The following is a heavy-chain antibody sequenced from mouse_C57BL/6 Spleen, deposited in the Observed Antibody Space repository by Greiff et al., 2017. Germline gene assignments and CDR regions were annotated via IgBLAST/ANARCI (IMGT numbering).Heavy chain of an antibody. J-gene: IGHJ4*01. CDR1: GFTFSSYG. D-gene: IGHD2-10*02. CDR3: ARHFRYGNYVDYAMDY. CDR2: ISSGGSYT. V-gene: IGHV5-6*01. Sequence: EVQLVEPGGDLVKPGGSLKLSCAASGFTFSSYGMSWVRQTPDKRLEWVATISSGGSYTYYPDSVKGRFTISRDNAKNALYLQMSSLKSEDTAMYYCARHFRYGNYVDYAMDYWGQGTSVTVSS.